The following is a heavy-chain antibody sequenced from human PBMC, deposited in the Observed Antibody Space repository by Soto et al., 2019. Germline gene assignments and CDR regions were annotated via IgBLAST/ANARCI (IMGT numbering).Heavy chain of an antibody. CDR3: ARDMTIGSPDTVGGY. CDR1: GYTFDTYG. Sequence: QVQLVQSGGEVKKPGASVKVSCKASGYTFDTYGISWVRQAPGQGLEWMGWISTHTGNTDYVQSLQGRVTMTTDTSSSTAYMELRSLRSDDTAVYYCARDMTIGSPDTVGGYWGQGTQVTVSS. D-gene: IGHD3-9*01. V-gene: IGHV1-18*01. CDR2: ISTHTGNT. J-gene: IGHJ4*02.